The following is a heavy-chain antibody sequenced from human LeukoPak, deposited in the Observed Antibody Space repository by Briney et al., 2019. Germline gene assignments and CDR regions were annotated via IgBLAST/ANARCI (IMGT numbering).Heavy chain of an antibody. D-gene: IGHD1-26*01. CDR2: VYYSGNA. CDR1: GGSISTYY. J-gene: IGHJ4*02. V-gene: IGHV4-59*01. CDR3: ARVGSGSFDY. Sequence: SETLSLTCTISGGSISTYYWTWIRQPPGKGLEWIAYVYYSGNANYNPSLKSRVTISVDTSKNQFSLKLSSVTAVDTAVYYCARVGSGSFDYWGQGTLVAVSS.